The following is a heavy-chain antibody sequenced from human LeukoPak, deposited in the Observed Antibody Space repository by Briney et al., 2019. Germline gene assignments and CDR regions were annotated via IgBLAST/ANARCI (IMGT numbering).Heavy chain of an antibody. V-gene: IGHV4-39*01. CDR3: ARHFTSGSYSPAGH. CDR2: IYYSGST. J-gene: IGHJ4*02. CDR1: GGSISSSSYY. Sequence: SETLSLTCTVSGGSISSSSYYWGWIRQPPGKGLEWIGSIYYSGSTYYNPSLKSRVTISVDTSKNQFSLKLSSVTAADTAVYYCARHFTSGSYSPAGHWGQGTLVTVSS. D-gene: IGHD1-26*01.